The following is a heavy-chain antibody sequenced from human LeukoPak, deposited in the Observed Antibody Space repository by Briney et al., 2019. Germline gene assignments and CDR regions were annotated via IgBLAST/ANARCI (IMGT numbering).Heavy chain of an antibody. CDR3: AKDEEGLELRY. V-gene: IGHV3-7*03. CDR1: GFTCSSYW. J-gene: IGHJ4*02. CDR2: IQKDGSDK. Sequence: GGSLRLSCAASGFTCSSYWTNWVRQAPGKGLEWVANIQKDGSDKYYVDSVKGRFTISRDNSKNTLYLQMNSLRAEDTAVYYCAKDEEGLELRYWGQGTLVTVSS. D-gene: IGHD1-7*01.